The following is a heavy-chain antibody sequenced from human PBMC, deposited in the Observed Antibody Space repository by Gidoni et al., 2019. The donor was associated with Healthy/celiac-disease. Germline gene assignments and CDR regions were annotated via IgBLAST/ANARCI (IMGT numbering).Heavy chain of an antibody. J-gene: IGHJ4*02. CDR3: AKDRVSSGWYDY. V-gene: IGHV3-23*01. Sequence: EVQLLASGGGLVQPGGSLRLSCAASGFPFSSYAMSWVRQAPGKGLEWVSAISGSGGSTYYADSVKGRFTISRDNSKNTLYLQMNSLRAEDTAVYYCAKDRVSSGWYDYWGQGTLVTVSS. CDR1: GFPFSSYA. CDR2: ISGSGGST. D-gene: IGHD6-19*01.